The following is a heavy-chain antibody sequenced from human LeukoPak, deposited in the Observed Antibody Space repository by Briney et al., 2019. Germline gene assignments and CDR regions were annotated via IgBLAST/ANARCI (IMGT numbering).Heavy chain of an antibody. CDR2: IYHSGST. J-gene: IGHJ4*02. D-gene: IGHD4-17*01. CDR1: GYSISSGYY. V-gene: IGHV4-38-2*01. Sequence: PSETLSLTCAVSGYSISSGYYWGWIRQPPGKGLEWIGSIYHSGSTYYNPPLKSRVTISVDTSKNQFSLKLSSVTAADTAVYYCARGWDHGDYHADYWGQGTLVTVSS. CDR3: ARGWDHGDYHADY.